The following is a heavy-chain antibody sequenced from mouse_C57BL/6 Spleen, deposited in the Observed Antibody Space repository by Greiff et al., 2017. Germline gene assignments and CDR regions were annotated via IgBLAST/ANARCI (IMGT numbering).Heavy chain of an antibody. Sequence: EVQLQQSGPELVKPGASVKISCKASGYTFTDYYMNRVKQSHGKSLEWVGDINPNNGGTSYNQKFKGKATLTVEESSSTGCMELHSLTSEDSAVDYCAGGNGGSYYFAYWGQGTTLTVSA. V-gene: IGHV1-26*01. D-gene: IGHD2-1*01. CDR1: GYTFTDYY. CDR2: INPNNGGT. J-gene: IGHJ2*01. CDR3: AGGNGGSYYFAY.